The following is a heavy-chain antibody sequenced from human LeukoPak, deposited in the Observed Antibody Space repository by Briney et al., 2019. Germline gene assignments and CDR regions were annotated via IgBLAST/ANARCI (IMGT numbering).Heavy chain of an antibody. V-gene: IGHV4-4*07. Sequence: SETLSLTCTVSGGSISSYYWSWIRQPAGKGLEWIGRIYTSGSTNYNPSLKSRVTMSVDASKNQFSLKLSSVTAADTAVYYCARGYSSSWYDWFDPWGQGTLVTVSS. CDR2: IYTSGST. D-gene: IGHD6-13*01. J-gene: IGHJ5*02. CDR3: ARGYSSSWYDWFDP. CDR1: GGSISSYY.